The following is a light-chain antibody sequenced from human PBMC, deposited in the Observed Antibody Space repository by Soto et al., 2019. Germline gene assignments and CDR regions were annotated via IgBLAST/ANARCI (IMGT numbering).Light chain of an antibody. CDR3: CSYAGSTTRVV. CDR2: EVS. J-gene: IGLJ7*01. Sequence: QSALTQPASVSGSPGPSIAISCTGTSSDVVTYKYVSWYQQHPGKAPKLMIYEVSIRPSGVSDRFSGSKSGNTASLTISGLRPEDEAYYYCCSYAGSTTRVVFGGGTQLPVL. CDR1: SSDVVTYKY. V-gene: IGLV2-14*01.